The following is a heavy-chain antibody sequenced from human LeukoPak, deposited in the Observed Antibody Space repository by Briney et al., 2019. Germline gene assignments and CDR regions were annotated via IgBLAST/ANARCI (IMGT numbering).Heavy chain of an antibody. Sequence: SETVSLTCTVSGGSISSYYWSWVGQPPGKGLEWVGYIYYSGSTNYNPSLKSRVTISVDTSKNQFSLKLSSVTAADTAVYYCARSPAYYYDSSGTFDYWGQGTLVTVSS. V-gene: IGHV4-59*01. CDR2: IYYSGST. J-gene: IGHJ4*02. D-gene: IGHD3-22*01. CDR3: ARSPAYYYDSSGTFDY. CDR1: GGSISSYY.